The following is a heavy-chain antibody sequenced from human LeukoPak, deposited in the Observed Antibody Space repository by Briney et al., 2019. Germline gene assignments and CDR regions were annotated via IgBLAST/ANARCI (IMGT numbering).Heavy chain of an antibody. J-gene: IGHJ4*02. Sequence: SETLSLTCTVSGGSISSYYWSWIRQPPGKGLEWIGYIYYSGSTNYNPSLKSRVTISVDTSKNQFSLKLSSVTAADTAVYYCARVTIFGVVMDYWGQGTLVTVSS. D-gene: IGHD3-3*01. V-gene: IGHV4-59*08. CDR2: IYYSGST. CDR1: GGSISSYY. CDR3: ARVTIFGVVMDY.